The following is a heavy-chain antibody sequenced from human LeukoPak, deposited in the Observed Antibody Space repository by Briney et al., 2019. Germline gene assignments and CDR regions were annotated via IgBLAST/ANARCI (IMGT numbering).Heavy chain of an antibody. CDR1: GVTFSDDR. CDR2: ISSSSSYT. Sequence: GGSLRLSCAASGVTFSDDRMSWIRQAPGKGLEWVSYISSSSSYTNYADSVKGRFTISRDNAKNSLYLQMNSLRAEDTAVYYCARDQGDEYGSLNDAFDIWGQGTMVTVSS. V-gene: IGHV3-11*05. CDR3: ARDQGDEYGSLNDAFDI. D-gene: IGHD4/OR15-4a*01. J-gene: IGHJ3*02.